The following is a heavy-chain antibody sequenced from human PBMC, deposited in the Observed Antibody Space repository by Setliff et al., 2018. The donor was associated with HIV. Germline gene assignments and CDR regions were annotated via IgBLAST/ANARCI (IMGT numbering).Heavy chain of an antibody. D-gene: IGHD5-12*01. CDR1: GVSMSSHY. Sequence: PSETLSLTCNVSGVSMSSHYWSWIRQAPGQPPNKGLEWIGNIYYSGTTNYNPSLESRVTISIDTSKSQFSLKLTSVTTADTAMYYCAGRGGYNDWYFDYWSQGALVTVSS. V-gene: IGHV4-59*11. J-gene: IGHJ4*02. CDR2: IYYSGTT. CDR3: AGRGGYNDWYFDY.